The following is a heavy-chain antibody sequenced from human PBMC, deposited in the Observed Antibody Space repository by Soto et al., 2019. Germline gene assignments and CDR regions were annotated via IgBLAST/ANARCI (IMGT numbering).Heavy chain of an antibody. CDR3: ARGRPARSGYDFLWFDP. Sequence: SETLSLTCAVYGGSFSGYYWSWIRQPPGKGLEWIGEINHSGSTNYNPSLKSRVTISVDTSKNQFSLKLSSVTAADTAVYYCARGRPARSGYDFLWFDPWGQGTLVTVSS. CDR1: GGSFSGYY. CDR2: INHSGST. D-gene: IGHD5-12*01. J-gene: IGHJ5*02. V-gene: IGHV4-34*01.